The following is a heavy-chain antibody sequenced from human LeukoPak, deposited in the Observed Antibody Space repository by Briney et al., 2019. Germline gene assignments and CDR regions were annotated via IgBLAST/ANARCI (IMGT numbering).Heavy chain of an antibody. D-gene: IGHD6-13*01. J-gene: IGHJ4*02. Sequence: SVKVSCKASGYTFTSYNINWVRQATGQGLEWMGRIIPILGIANYAQKFQGRVTITADKSTSTAYMELSSLRSEDTAVYYCAREDSSSWYGNYWGQGTLVTVSS. CDR2: IIPILGIA. V-gene: IGHV1-69*04. CDR3: AREDSSSWYGNY. CDR1: GYTFTSYN.